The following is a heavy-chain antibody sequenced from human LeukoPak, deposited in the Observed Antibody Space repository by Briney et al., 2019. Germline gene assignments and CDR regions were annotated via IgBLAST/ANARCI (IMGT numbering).Heavy chain of an antibody. D-gene: IGHD4-17*01. Sequence: GGSLRLSCAASGFTFSSYAMSWVRQAPGKGLEWVSAISDSGSSTYYADSVKGRFTISRDNAKNSLYLQMNSLRAEDTAVYYCARAGDYISPDFDYWGQGTLVTVSS. CDR3: ARAGDYISPDFDY. J-gene: IGHJ4*02. V-gene: IGHV3-23*01. CDR1: GFTFSSYA. CDR2: ISDSGSST.